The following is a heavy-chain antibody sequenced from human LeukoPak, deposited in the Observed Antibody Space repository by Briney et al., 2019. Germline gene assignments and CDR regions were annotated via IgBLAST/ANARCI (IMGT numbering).Heavy chain of an antibody. CDR2: IIPIFSTA. J-gene: IGHJ3*02. Sequence: SVKVSCKASGCTFTGYAMNWVRQAPGQGLEWMGGIIPIFSTADYAQKFQGRVTITADESTSTAYMELSSLRSDDTAVYYCAVGIRASGSYQIWGHAFDIWGQGTMVTVSS. CDR1: GCTFTGYA. D-gene: IGHD3-10*01. CDR3: AVGIRASGSYQIWGHAFDI. V-gene: IGHV1-69*13.